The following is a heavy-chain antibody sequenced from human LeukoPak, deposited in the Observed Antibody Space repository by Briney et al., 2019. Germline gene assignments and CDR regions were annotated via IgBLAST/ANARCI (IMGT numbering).Heavy chain of an antibody. V-gene: IGHV1-8*01. Sequence: GASVKVSCKASGYTFTSYDINWVRQATGQGLEWMGWMNPNSGNTGYAQKFQGRVTMTRNTSISTAYMKLSSLRSEDTAVYYCARGVGQQDWFDPWGQGTLVTVSS. D-gene: IGHD6-13*01. CDR2: MNPNSGNT. CDR1: GYTFTSYD. CDR3: ARGVGQQDWFDP. J-gene: IGHJ5*02.